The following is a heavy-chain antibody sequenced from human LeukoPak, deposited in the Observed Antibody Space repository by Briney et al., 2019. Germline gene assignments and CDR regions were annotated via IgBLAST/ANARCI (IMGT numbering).Heavy chain of an antibody. J-gene: IGHJ3*02. V-gene: IGHV3-30-3*01. CDR2: ISYDGSNK. D-gene: IGHD6-19*01. Sequence: GRSLRLSCAASGFTFSSYAMHWVRQAPGKGLEWVAVISYDGSNKYYADSVKGRFTISRDNSKNTLYLQMNSLRAEDTAVYYCAREDSSGPGEGAFDIWGQGTMVTVSS. CDR1: GFTFSSYA. CDR3: AREDSSGPGEGAFDI.